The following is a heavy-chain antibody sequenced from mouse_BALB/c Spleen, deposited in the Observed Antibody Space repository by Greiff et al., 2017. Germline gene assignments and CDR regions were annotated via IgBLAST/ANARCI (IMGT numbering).Heavy chain of an antibody. J-gene: IGHJ3*01. Sequence: EVMLVESGGGLVKPGGSLKLSCAASGFAFSSYDMSWVRQTPEKRLEWVAYISSGGGSTYYPDTVKGRFTISRDNAKNTLYLQMSSLKSEDTAMYYCASNWDWFACWGQGTLVTVSA. CDR2: ISSGGGST. CDR3: ASNWDWFAC. D-gene: IGHD4-1*02. V-gene: IGHV5-12-1*01. CDR1: GFAFSSYD.